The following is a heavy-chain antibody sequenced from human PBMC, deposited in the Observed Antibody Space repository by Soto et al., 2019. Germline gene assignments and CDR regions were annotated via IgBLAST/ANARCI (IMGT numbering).Heavy chain of an antibody. V-gene: IGHV1-18*01. CDR2: ISAYNGNT. J-gene: IGHJ4*02. D-gene: IGHD3-22*01. CDR1: GYTFTSYG. CDR3: ARDGNYYDRSGYYYFGY. Sequence: ASVKVSCKASGYTFTSYGISWVRQAPGQGLERMGWISAYNGNTNYAQKLQDRVTMTTDTSTSTAYMELRSLRSDDTAVYYCARDGNYYDRSGYYYFGYWGQGTLVTVSS.